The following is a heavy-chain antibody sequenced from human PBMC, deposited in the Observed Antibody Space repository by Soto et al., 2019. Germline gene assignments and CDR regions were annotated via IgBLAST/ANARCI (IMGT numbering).Heavy chain of an antibody. J-gene: IGHJ2*01. CDR1: GFSFNNYG. Sequence: QSGGSLRLSCAASGFSFNNYGMHWVRQAPGKGLEWVAVIYHDGSNKHYADSVKGRLTISRDNSQNTLFLQMNSLRAEDTAVYYCARDGAAAAVWWYFDLWGRGTLVTVS. CDR2: IYHDGSNK. V-gene: IGHV3-33*01. CDR3: ARDGAAAAVWWYFDL. D-gene: IGHD6-13*01.